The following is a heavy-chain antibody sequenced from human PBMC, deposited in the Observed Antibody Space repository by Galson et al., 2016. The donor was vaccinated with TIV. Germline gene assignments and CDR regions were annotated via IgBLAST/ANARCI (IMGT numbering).Heavy chain of an antibody. V-gene: IGHV3-30*01. Sequence: SLRLSCAASGFTLSSHSMHWVRQAPGKGLEWVAVISFEGTNQQYADSVKGRFTISRDTSKNTLFLEMNSLRPEDTAFYYCARGYDHWIGYDVSVYWGQGTLVTVSS. CDR2: ISFEGTNQ. J-gene: IGHJ4*02. CDR3: ARGYDHWIGYDVSVY. CDR1: GFTLSSHS. D-gene: IGHD3-3*01.